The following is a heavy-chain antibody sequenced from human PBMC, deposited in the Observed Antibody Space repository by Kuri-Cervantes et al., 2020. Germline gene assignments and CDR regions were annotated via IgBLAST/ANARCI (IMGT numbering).Heavy chain of an antibody. CDR1: GFTFSSYG. D-gene: IGHD3-22*01. V-gene: IGHV3-30*02. CDR3: AKEDYYDSSVYYRPRVGADY. CDR2: IWYDGSNK. Sequence: GESLKISCAASGFTFSSYGLHWVRQAPGKGLEWVAVIWYDGSNKYYADSVKGRFTISRDNSKNTLYLQMNSLRAEDTAVYYCAKEDYYDSSVYYRPRVGADYWGQGTLVTVSS. J-gene: IGHJ4*02.